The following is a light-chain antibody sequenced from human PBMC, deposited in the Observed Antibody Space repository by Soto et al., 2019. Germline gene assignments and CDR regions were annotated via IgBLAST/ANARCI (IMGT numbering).Light chain of an antibody. V-gene: IGLV2-23*02. CDR3: CSFADFTYV. CDR1: SSGIGSYDL. CDR2: EVT. J-gene: IGLJ1*01. Sequence: QSALTQPASVSGSPGQSITISCTGTSSGIGSYDLVSWYQQHPGTAPKLIIYEVTKRPSGVSTRFSGSKSGNTASLTISGLQAVDEADYYCCSFADFTYVFGTGTKVTVL.